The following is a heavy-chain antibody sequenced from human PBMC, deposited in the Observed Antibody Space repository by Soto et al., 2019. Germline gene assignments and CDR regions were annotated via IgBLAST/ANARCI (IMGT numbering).Heavy chain of an antibody. D-gene: IGHD1-7*01. CDR1: GFTFSSYA. V-gene: IGHV3-23*01. CDR3: AKVRYNWNYGSSFL. Sequence: GGSLRLSCAASGFTFSSYAMSWVRQAPGKGLEWVSAISGSGGSTYYADSVKGRFTISRDNSKNTLYLQMNSLRAEDTAVYYCAKVRYNWNYGSSFLWGQGTLVTVSS. J-gene: IGHJ4*02. CDR2: ISGSGGST.